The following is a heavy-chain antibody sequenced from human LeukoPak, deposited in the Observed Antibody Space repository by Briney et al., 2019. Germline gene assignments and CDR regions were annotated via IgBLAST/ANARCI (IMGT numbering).Heavy chain of an antibody. CDR2: IRWDDDK. V-gene: IGHV2-5*02. J-gene: IGHJ4*02. CDR1: RLSLSTTGLG. D-gene: IGHD1-26*01. CDR3: AHTLEWGVADY. Sequence: ESGPTLVKPRQTRTLTCTFPRLSLSTTGLGEAWIRQPKGKALEWFALIRWDDDKSFSPSLKSRVTITKDTSKYQVLITMTNMDPVDTARYCGAHTLEWGVADYWGQGTLVTVSS.